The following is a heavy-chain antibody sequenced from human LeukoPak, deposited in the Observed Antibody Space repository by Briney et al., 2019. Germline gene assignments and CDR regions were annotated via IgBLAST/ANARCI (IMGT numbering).Heavy chain of an antibody. V-gene: IGHV4-59*01. CDR1: GGSISSYY. J-gene: IGHJ4*02. Sequence: SETLSLTCTVSGGSISSYYWSWIRQPPGKGLEWIGYIYYSGSTNYNPSLKSRVTISVDTSKNQFSLKLSSVTAADTAVYYCARSAPDGTYWGQGTLVTVSS. CDR3: ARSAPDGTY. CDR2: IYYSGST.